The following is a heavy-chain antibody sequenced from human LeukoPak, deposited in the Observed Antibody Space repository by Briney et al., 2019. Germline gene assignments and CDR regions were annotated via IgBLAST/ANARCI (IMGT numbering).Heavy chain of an antibody. CDR3: TFNWNDVPSPFGNDY. D-gene: IGHD1-20*01. Sequence: GGSLRLSCAASGFTFSGSAMHWVRQASGKGLEWVGRIRSKANSYATAYAASVKGRFTISRDDSKNTAYLQMNSLKTEDTAVYYCTFNWNDVPSPFGNDYWGQGTLVTVSS. J-gene: IGHJ4*02. CDR1: GFTFSGSA. V-gene: IGHV3-73*01. CDR2: IRSKANSYAT.